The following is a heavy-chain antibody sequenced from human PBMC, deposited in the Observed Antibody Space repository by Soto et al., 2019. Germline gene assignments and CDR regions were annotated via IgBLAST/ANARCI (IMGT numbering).Heavy chain of an antibody. CDR1: RFTFRSYA. J-gene: IGHJ5*02. CDR2: ISSDGKNT. Sequence: QVQLVESGGGVVQPGRSLRLSCAASRFTFRSYAMHWVRQAPGKGLEWVAVISSDGKNTHYADSVRGRFTISRDDPNNTLYVQMDSLRAEDTAVYYCARDQTVLWFEPWGQGTLVTVSS. CDR3: ARDQTVLWFEP. D-gene: IGHD4-4*01. V-gene: IGHV3-30*04.